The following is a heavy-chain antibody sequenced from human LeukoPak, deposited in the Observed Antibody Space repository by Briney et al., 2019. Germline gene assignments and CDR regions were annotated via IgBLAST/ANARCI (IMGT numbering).Heavy chain of an antibody. J-gene: IGHJ4*02. D-gene: IGHD5-24*01. Sequence: ASVKVSCKASGGIFSKDSISWVQQAPGQGLEWMGRIIPFLDIANYAQKFKDRVTITADKSTSMAYMELSSLTSEDTAVFYCARDAMAIGTADFWGQGTLVTVSS. V-gene: IGHV1-69*04. CDR3: ARDAMAIGTADF. CDR1: GGIFSKDS. CDR2: IIPFLDIA.